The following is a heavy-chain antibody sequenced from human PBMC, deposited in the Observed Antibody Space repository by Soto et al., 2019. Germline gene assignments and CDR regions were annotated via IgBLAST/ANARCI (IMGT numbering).Heavy chain of an antibody. CDR3: ARDRYSSGWTFDY. CDR1: GGSISSYY. D-gene: IGHD6-19*01. CDR2: IYYSGST. V-gene: IGHV4-59*01. J-gene: IGHJ4*02. Sequence: SETLSLTCTVSGGSISSYYWSWIRQPPGKGLEWIGYIYYSGSTNYNPSLKSRVTISVDTSKNQFSLKLSSVTAADTAVYYCARDRYSSGWTFDYWGQGTLVTVSS.